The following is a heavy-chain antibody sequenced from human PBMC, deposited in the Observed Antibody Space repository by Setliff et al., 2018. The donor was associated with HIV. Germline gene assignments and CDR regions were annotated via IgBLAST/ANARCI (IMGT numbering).Heavy chain of an antibody. Sequence: SETLSLTCAVYGGSFTGYYWSWIRQPPGKGLEWIGEINHSGSTNYNSALKSRVSISVDTSKNQFSLKLSSVTAADTAVYYCARRGGEDTAMVWGYYFDYWGQGTLVTVSS. CDR2: INHSGST. J-gene: IGHJ4*02. CDR1: GGSFTGYY. CDR3: ARRGGEDTAMVWGYYFDY. V-gene: IGHV4-34*01. D-gene: IGHD5-18*01.